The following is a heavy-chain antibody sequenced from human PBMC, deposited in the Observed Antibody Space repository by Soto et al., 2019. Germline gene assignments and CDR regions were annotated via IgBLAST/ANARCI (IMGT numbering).Heavy chain of an antibody. D-gene: IGHD2-2*01. Sequence: GGCLRLSCAASGFTFSSYWMHWVRQAPGKGLVWVSRINSDGSSTSYADSVKGRFTISRDNAKNTLYLQMNSLRAEDTAVYYCARDHIVVVPAAYYYYGMDVWGQGTTVTVSS. V-gene: IGHV3-74*01. CDR2: INSDGSST. CDR3: ARDHIVVVPAAYYYYGMDV. J-gene: IGHJ6*02. CDR1: GFTFSSYW.